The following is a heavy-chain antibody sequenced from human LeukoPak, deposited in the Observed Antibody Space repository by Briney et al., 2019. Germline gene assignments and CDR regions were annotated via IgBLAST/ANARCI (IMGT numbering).Heavy chain of an antibody. CDR3: ARQQLSQLYYFDN. J-gene: IGHJ4*02. CDR2: IYYTGST. CDR1: GGSISSYY. Sequence: SETLSLTCTVTGGSISSYYWSWIRQPPGKGLEWIGYIYYTGSTNYNPSLKSRVTISVDTSKNQFSLKLSSVAAADTAVYYCARQQLSQLYYFDNWGQGTLVTVSS. V-gene: IGHV4-59*01. D-gene: IGHD6-13*01.